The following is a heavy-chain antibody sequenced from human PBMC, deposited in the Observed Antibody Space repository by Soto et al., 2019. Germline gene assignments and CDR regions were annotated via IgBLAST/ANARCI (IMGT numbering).Heavy chain of an antibody. CDR1: GFTFSNYA. J-gene: IGHJ4*02. CDR3: GRLFDSGHGPFDY. CDR2: ISGRDGYT. V-gene: IGHV3-23*01. Sequence: GGSLRLSCAASGFTFSNYAVTWVRQAPGKGLEWVSTISGRDGYTYYADSVKGRFTISRDNSKNTLYLQMNTLRAEDTAVYYCGRLFDSGHGPFDYWGQGTLVTVSS. D-gene: IGHD3-10*01.